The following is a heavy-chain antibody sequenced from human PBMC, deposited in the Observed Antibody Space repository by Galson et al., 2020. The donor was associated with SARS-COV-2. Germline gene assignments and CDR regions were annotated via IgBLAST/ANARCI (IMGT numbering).Heavy chain of an antibody. D-gene: IGHD2-15*01. Sequence: GESLKISCAASGFTFSNAWMSWVRQAPGKGLEWVGRIKSKTDGGTTDYAALVKGRFTISRDDSKDTSYLQMNSLTPEDTAVYYCTTGKGVVAAAEGANNWFDPWGQGTLVIVSS. CDR3: TTGKGVVAAAEGANNWFDP. V-gene: IGHV3-15*01. CDR2: IKSKTDGGTT. CDR1: GFTFSNAW. J-gene: IGHJ5*02.